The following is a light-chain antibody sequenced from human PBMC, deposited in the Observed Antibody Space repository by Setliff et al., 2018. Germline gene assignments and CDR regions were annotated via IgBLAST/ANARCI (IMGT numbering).Light chain of an antibody. J-gene: IGLJ1*01. CDR2: NVS. CDR3: NAYTSRSTDV. V-gene: IGLV2-14*03. CDR1: SSDVGSYDL. Sequence: QSALTQPAAVSGSPGQSITTACSGTSSDVGSYDLVSWYQQHPGKAPKLIIYNVSGRPSGVSHRFSGSKSDNTASLTISGLQAEDEADYYCNAYTSRSTDVFGSGTKVTVL.